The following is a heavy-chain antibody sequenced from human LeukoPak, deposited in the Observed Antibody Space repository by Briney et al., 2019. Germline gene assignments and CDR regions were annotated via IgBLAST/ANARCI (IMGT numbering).Heavy chain of an antibody. CDR2: IQQEGGEN. J-gene: IGHJ4*02. V-gene: IGHV3-7*01. D-gene: IGHD3-9*01. CDR1: GFTFGSFW. CDR3: ARAPYYNILTGFRGRIMGFDY. Sequence: GGSMSLSWAVAGFTFGSFWMSWVRQAEGKGLEWVANIQQEGGENFYVDSVEGRFTISRDNSKNSLYLQMSRLRAADTAVYCCARAPYYNILTGFRGRIMGFDYWGQGTLVTVSS.